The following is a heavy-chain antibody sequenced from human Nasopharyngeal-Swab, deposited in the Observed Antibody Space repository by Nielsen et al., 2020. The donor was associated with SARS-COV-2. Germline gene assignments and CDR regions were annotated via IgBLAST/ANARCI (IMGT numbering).Heavy chain of an antibody. V-gene: IGHV3-48*04. CDR3: ARENDYYYYYGMDV. J-gene: IGHJ6*02. CDR1: GFTFSSYS. Sequence: GESLKISCAASGFTFSSYSMNWVRQAPGKGLEWVSYISSSSSTIYYADSVKGRFTISRDNAKNSLYLQMNSLRAEDTAVYYCARENDYYYYYGMDVWGQGTTVTVSS. CDR2: ISSSSSTI.